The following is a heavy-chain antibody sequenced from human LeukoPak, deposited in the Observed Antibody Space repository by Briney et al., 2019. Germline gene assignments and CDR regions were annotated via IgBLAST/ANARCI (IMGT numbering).Heavy chain of an antibody. D-gene: IGHD3-22*01. CDR3: ARDSQDSSGYDAFDI. J-gene: IGHJ3*02. CDR2: ISYDGSNK. V-gene: IGHV3-30-3*01. CDR1: GFTFSSYA. Sequence: GRSLRLSCAASGFTFSSYAMHWVRQAPGKGLEWVAVISYDGSNKYYADSVKGRFTNPRDNSKNTLYLQMNSLRAEDTAVYYCARDSQDSSGYDAFDIWGQGTMVTVSS.